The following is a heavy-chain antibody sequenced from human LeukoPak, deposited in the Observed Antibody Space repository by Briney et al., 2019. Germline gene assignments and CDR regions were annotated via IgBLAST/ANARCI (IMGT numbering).Heavy chain of an antibody. CDR2: IYYSGST. Sequence: SSETLTLTCISGGSISRTNYYSCLIRQPPGKRLECIGSIYYSGSTYYNPSLKSRVTIYVDTSKNQFSLKLSSVTAADTAMYYCVRHWRRISLIDYWGQGTLVTVSS. V-gene: IGHV4-39*01. CDR3: VRHWRRISLIDY. CDR1: GGSISRTNYY. J-gene: IGHJ4*02. D-gene: IGHD2/OR15-2a*01.